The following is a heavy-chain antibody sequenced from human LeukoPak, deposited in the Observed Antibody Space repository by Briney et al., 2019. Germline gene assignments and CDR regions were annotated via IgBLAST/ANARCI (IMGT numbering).Heavy chain of an antibody. CDR2: IDYSGST. J-gene: IGHJ4*02. CDR3: ARSDGYFRLDY. D-gene: IGHD2-21*01. Sequence: PSETLSLTCTVSGGSISSYYWSWIRQPPGKGLEWIGYIDYSGSTNYNPSLKSRVTISINLSKNQFSLKLSSVTAADTAVYYCARSDGYFRLDYWGQGTLVTVSS. CDR1: GGSISSYY. V-gene: IGHV4-59*08.